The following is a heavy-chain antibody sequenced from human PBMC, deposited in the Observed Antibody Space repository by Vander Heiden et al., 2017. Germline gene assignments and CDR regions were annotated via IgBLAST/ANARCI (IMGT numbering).Heavy chain of an antibody. D-gene: IGHD3-10*01. CDR3: ARVSSTGANYGSGSYAY. Sequence: EVQLVESGGGLVQPGGSLRLSCAASGFTFSSYWMHWVRQAPGKGLVWVSRINSDGSSTSYADSVKGRFTISRDNAKNTLYLQMNSLRAEDTAVYYCARVSSTGANYGSGSYAYWGQGTLVTVSS. CDR1: GFTFSSYW. V-gene: IGHV3-74*01. CDR2: INSDGSST. J-gene: IGHJ4*02.